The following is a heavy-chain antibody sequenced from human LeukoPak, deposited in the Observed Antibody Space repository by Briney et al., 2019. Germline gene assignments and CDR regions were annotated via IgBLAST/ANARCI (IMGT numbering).Heavy chain of an antibody. Sequence: SEILSLTCTVSGGSISSYYWSWIRQTPGKGLEWIGYIYYSGSTNYNPSLKSRVTISVDTSKNQFSLKLSSVTAADTAVYYCAREYCGSISCSFDYWGQGTPVTVSS. CDR2: IYYSGST. D-gene: IGHD2-2*01. CDR3: AREYCGSISCSFDY. J-gene: IGHJ4*02. V-gene: IGHV4-59*01. CDR1: GGSISSYY.